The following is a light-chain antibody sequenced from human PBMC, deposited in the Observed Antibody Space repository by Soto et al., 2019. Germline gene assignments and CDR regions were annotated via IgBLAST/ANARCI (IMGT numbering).Light chain of an antibody. Sequence: EIVMTQSPGTLSVSPGERATLSCRASQGVGSNLAWYQQRPGQAPRLLIYAASTRATDIPARFTGRGSGTEFTLTISSLQSEDFAVYYCQQYYNWPPYTFGQGTKLQIE. CDR2: AAS. J-gene: IGKJ2*01. CDR3: QQYYNWPPYT. V-gene: IGKV3-15*01. CDR1: QGVGSN.